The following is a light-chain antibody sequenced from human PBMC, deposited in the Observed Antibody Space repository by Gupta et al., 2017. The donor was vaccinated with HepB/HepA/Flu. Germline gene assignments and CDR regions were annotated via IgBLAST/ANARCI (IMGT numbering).Light chain of an antibody. CDR2: GAS. Sequence: EIVMTQSPATLSVSPGERATLSCRASQNVNSNLAWYQQKPGLAPRLLIHGASTRATGIPARFSGSGSGTEFTLTISSLQSEDFAIYYCQQYENWPPFAFGGGTKVEIK. CDR3: QQYENWPPFA. V-gene: IGKV3-15*01. CDR1: QNVNSN. J-gene: IGKJ4*01.